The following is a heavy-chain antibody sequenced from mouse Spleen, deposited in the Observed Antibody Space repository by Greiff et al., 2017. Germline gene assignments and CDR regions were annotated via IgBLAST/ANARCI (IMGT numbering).Heavy chain of an antibody. D-gene: IGHD2-5*01. V-gene: IGHV1-7*01. J-gene: IGHJ4*01. CDR1: GYTFTSYW. Sequence: QVQLQQSGAELAKPGASVKLSCKASGYTFTSYWMHWVKQRPGQGLEWIGYINPSSGYTKYNQKFKDKATLTADKSSRTAYMQLSSLTYEDSAVYYCARDSNFLMDYWGQGTSVTVSS. CDR2: INPSSGYT. CDR3: ARDSNFLMDY.